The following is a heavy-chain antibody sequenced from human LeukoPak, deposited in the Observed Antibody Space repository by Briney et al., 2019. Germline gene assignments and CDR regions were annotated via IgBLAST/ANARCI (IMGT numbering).Heavy chain of an antibody. Sequence: ASVKVSCKASGYTFTSYGISWVRQAPGQGLEWMGWMNPNSGNTGYAQKFQGRVTMTRNTSISTAYMELSSLRSEDTAVYYCARGPWFGELLGYYYYYYMDVWGKGTTVTISS. V-gene: IGHV1-8*01. J-gene: IGHJ6*03. CDR1: GYTFTSYG. D-gene: IGHD3-10*01. CDR3: ARGPWFGELLGYYYYYYMDV. CDR2: MNPNSGNT.